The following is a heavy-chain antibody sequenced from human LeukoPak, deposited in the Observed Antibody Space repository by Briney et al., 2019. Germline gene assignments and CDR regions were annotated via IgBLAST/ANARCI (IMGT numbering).Heavy chain of an antibody. CDR3: ARGGTQWLVHDY. CDR2: IWYDGSNK. Sequence: GGSLRLSCAASGFTFSNYGMNWVRQAPGKGQEWLAVIWYDGSNKYYGDSMKGRFTISRDNSKNTLYLQMNSLGAEDTAMYYCARGGTQWLVHDYWGQGTLVTVSS. D-gene: IGHD6-19*01. J-gene: IGHJ4*02. CDR1: GFTFSNYG. V-gene: IGHV3-33*01.